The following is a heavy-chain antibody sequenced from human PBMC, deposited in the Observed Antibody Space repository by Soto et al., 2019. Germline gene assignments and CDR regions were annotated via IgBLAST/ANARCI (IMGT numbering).Heavy chain of an antibody. V-gene: IGHV4-61*01. CDR2: IYYSGST. CDR3: ARSTIVPTMGDY. Sequence: QVQLQESGPGLVKPSETLSLTCTVSGGSVSSGSYYWSRIRQPPGKGLEWIGYIYYSGSTNYNPSLKSRVTISVDTSKNQFSLKLSSVTAADTAVYYCARSTIVPTMGDYWGQGTLVTVSS. D-gene: IGHD5-12*01. J-gene: IGHJ4*02. CDR1: GGSVSSGSYY.